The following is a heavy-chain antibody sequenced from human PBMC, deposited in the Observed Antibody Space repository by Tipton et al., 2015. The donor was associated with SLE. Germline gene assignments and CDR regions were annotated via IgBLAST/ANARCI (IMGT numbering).Heavy chain of an antibody. Sequence: TLSLTCTVSGGSISSGDYYWSWIRQPPGKGLEWIGYIYYSGSTHYNPSLKSRVTVSVDTSKNQFSLKLSSVTAADTAVYYCARRLTTVTTFAFDYWGQGTLVTVSS. CDR1: GGSISSGDYY. V-gene: IGHV4-31*03. D-gene: IGHD4-11*01. CDR3: ARRLTTVTTFAFDY. CDR2: IYYSGST. J-gene: IGHJ4*02.